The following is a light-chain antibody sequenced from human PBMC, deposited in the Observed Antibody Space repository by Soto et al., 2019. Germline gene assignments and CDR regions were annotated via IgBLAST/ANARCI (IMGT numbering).Light chain of an antibody. Sequence: QSALTQPPSASGSPGQSVTISCTGTSGDIGGYDYVSWYQQHPGKAPKLMIYEVTKRPLGVPDRFSGSKSGNTASLTISGLQAEDEADYYCCSYAGSCWVFGGGTKLTVL. J-gene: IGLJ3*02. CDR3: CSYAGSCWV. CDR2: EVT. CDR1: SGDIGGYDY. V-gene: IGLV2-8*01.